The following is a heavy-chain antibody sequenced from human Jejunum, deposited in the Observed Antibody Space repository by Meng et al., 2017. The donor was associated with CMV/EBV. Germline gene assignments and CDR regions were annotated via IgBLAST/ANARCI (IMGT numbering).Heavy chain of an antibody. CDR3: AKGYCSSFSCQTDYYCGMDV. V-gene: IGHV3-48*03. J-gene: IGHJ6*02. D-gene: IGHD2-2*01. CDR1: YE. Sequence: YEMSWVRQAPGKGLEWVSYINRGNTMYYADSVKGRFTISRDNSKNTLYVQMSSLRSEDTGVYHCAKGYCSSFSCQTDYYCGMDVWGQGTTVTVSS. CDR2: INRGNTM.